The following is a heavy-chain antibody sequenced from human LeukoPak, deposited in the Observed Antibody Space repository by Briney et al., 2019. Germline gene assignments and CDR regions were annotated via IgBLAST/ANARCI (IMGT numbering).Heavy chain of an antibody. Sequence: ASVKVSCKASGGTFMGHSISWVRQAPGQGLEWMGRIIPIFGAAQHAQKFQGRVTFITDESTSTAYMELSSLRSEDTAVYFCARDLLPAAIGFDALDLWGQGTMVTVSS. V-gene: IGHV1-69*05. CDR1: GGTFMGHS. D-gene: IGHD2-2*01. J-gene: IGHJ3*01. CDR2: IIPIFGAA. CDR3: ARDLLPAAIGFDALDL.